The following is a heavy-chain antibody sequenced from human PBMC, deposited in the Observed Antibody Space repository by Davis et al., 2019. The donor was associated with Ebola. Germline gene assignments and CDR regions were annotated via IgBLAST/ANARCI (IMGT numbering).Heavy chain of an antibody. D-gene: IGHD5-12*01. CDR2: ISWNSGSI. CDR3: AKGTRGYSGYDYFDY. J-gene: IGHJ4*02. Sequence: PGGSLRLSCAASGFTFDDYAMHWVRQAPGKGLEWVSGISWNSGSIGYADSVKGRFTISRDNAKNSLYLQMNSLRAEDTALYYCAKGTRGYSGYDYFDYWGQGTLVTVSS. V-gene: IGHV3-9*01. CDR1: GFTFDDYA.